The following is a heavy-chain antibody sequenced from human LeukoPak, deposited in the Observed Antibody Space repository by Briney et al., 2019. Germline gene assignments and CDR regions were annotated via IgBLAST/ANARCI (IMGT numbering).Heavy chain of an antibody. CDR1: GFTFSSYA. CDR3: ARDSAPITMVVEVPAGFDY. D-gene: IGHD3-22*01. J-gene: IGHJ4*02. Sequence: QSGGSLRLSCAASGFTFSSYAMSWVRQAPGKGLEWVSAISGSGGSTYYADSVKGRFTISRDNSKNTLYLQMNSLRDDDTAMYYCARDSAPITMVVEVPAGFDYWGQGTQVTVSS. CDR2: ISGSGGST. V-gene: IGHV3-23*01.